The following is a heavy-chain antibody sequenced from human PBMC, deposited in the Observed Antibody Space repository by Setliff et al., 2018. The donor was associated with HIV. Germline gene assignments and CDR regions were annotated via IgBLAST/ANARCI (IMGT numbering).Heavy chain of an antibody. CDR1: DGSFSGYY. Sequence: SETLSLTCAVYDGSFSGYYWSWIRQPPGKGLEWIGEIDHSGSTNYNPALKSRVTISVDTSKKQFSLRAEDTAVYFCARCLNTEYWSGYSPFDSWGLGSMVTVSS. J-gene: IGHJ4*02. D-gene: IGHD3-3*01. CDR3: ARCLNTEYWSGYSPFDS. V-gene: IGHV4-34*01. CDR2: IDHSGST.